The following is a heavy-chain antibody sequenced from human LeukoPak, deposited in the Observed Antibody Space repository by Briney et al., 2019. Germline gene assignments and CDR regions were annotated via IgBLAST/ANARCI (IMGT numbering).Heavy chain of an antibody. CDR1: GGSISSGGYY. D-gene: IGHD4-23*01. CDR3: ARDCGGNDFDY. J-gene: IGHJ4*02. V-gene: IGHV4-30-2*01. CDR2: IYHSGST. Sequence: PSQTLSLTCTVSGGSISSGGYYWSWIRQPPGKGLEWIGYIYHSGSTYYNPSLKSRVTVSVDTSKNQFSLKLSSVTAADTAVYYCARDCGGNDFDYWGQGTLVTVSS.